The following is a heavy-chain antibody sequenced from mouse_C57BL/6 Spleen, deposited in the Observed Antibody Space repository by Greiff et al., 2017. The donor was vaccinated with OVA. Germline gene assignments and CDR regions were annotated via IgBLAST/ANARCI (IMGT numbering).Heavy chain of an antibody. Sequence: QVQLQQSGTELVKPGATVKISCKASGYAFSSSWMNWVKQRPGRGLEWIGRIYPGDGDTNYNGKFKGKATLTADKSSSTAYMQLSRLTYEDSAVYFWARQPYYDYNGGYATDYWGQGISVTVSS. CDR2: IYPGDGDT. CDR1: GYAFSSSW. J-gene: IGHJ4*01. CDR3: ARQPYYDYNGGYATDY. V-gene: IGHV1-82*01. D-gene: IGHD2-4*01.